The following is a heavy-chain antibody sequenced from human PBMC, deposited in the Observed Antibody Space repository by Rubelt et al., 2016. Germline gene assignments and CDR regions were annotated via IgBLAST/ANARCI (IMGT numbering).Heavy chain of an antibody. V-gene: IGHV1-18*01. CDR3: AREVAGAGTHWYFDL. CDR1: G. J-gene: IGHJ2*01. CDR2: ISAYNGNT. Sequence: GISWVRQAPGQGLEWMGWISAYNGNTNYAQKLQGRVTMTTDTSTSTAYMELRSLRSDDTAVYYCAREVAGAGTHWYFDLWGRGTLVTVSS. D-gene: IGHD6-19*01.